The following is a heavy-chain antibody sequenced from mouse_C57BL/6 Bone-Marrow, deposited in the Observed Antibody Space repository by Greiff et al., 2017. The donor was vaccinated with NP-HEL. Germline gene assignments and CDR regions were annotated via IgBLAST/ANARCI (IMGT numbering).Heavy chain of an antibody. CDR2: IDPNSGGT. Sequence: VQLQQSGAELVKPGASVKLSCKASGYTFTSYWMHWVKQRPGRGLEWIGRIDPNSGGTKYNEKFKGKATLTADKSSSTAYMELRSLTSEDSAVYFCATTMITTGDWYFDVWGTGTTVTVSS. D-gene: IGHD2-4*01. CDR1: GYTFTSYW. V-gene: IGHV1-62-3*01. J-gene: IGHJ1*03. CDR3: ATTMITTGDWYFDV.